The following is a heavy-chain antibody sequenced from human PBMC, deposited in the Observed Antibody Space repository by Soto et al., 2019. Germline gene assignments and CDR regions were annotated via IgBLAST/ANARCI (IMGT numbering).Heavy chain of an antibody. CDR2: VSSTSSYI. V-gene: IGHV3-21*01. Sequence: EVQLVESGGGLVKPGGSLRLSCAASGFTFSSYSMNWVRQAPGKGLEWVSSVSSTSSYIYYADSVKGRFTISRDNAKNSLVLQMNSLRGVDTAVYYCASAPRGIDRVWGGWPTDYWGQVTLVIVSS. CDR1: GFTFSSYS. J-gene: IGHJ4*02. CDR3: ASAPRGIDRVWGGWPTDY. D-gene: IGHD3-10*01.